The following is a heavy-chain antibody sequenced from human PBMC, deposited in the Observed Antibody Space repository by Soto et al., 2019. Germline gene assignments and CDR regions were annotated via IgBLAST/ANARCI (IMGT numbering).Heavy chain of an antibody. CDR2: ISYDGSNK. CDR3: AKGTDGWFDP. V-gene: IGHV3-30*18. CDR1: GFTFSSYG. J-gene: IGHJ5*02. D-gene: IGHD1-1*01. Sequence: QVQLVESGGGVVQPGRSLRLSCAASGFTFSSYGMHWVRQAPGKGLEWVAVISYDGSNKYYADSVKGRLTISRDNSKNALYVQMDSLRAADTAVYYCAKGTDGWFDPWGQGPLVTVSS.